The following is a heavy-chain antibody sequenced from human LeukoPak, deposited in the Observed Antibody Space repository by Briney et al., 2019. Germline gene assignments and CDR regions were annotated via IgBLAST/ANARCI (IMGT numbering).Heavy chain of an antibody. CDR3: AAQATCGGDCYSYDY. CDR2: IYTSGST. CDR1: GGSISSYY. V-gene: IGHV4-4*07. Sequence: SETLSLTCTVSGGSISSYYWSWIRQPAGKGLEWIGRIYTSGSTNYNPSLKSRVTISVDTSKNQFSLKLSSVTAADTAVYYCAAQATCGGDCYSYDYWGQGTLVTVSS. J-gene: IGHJ4*02. D-gene: IGHD2-21*02.